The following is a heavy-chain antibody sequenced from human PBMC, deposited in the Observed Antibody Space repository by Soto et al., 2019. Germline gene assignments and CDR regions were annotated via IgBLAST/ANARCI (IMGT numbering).Heavy chain of an antibody. CDR1: GFTFSGSA. CDR2: IRSKANSYAT. Sequence: GGSLRLSCAASGFTFSGSAMHWVRQASGKGLEWVGRIRSKANSYATAYAASVKGRFTISRDDSKNTAYLQMNSLKTEDTAVYYCTTYSSSWFLAYGMDVWGQGTTVTVSS. J-gene: IGHJ6*02. D-gene: IGHD6-13*01. V-gene: IGHV3-73*01. CDR3: TTYSSSWFLAYGMDV.